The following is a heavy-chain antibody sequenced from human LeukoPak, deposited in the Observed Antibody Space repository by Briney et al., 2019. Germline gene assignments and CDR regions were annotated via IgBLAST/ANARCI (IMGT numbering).Heavy chain of an antibody. J-gene: IGHJ4*02. Sequence: GGSLRLSCAASGFTFSTHAMTWVRQAPGKGLEWVSSIATGFDTYSADSVKGRFAISRDNSKNTLYLQMNSLRAEDTAVYYCAKGGSHFDYWGQGTLVTVSS. D-gene: IGHD3-10*01. CDR2: IATGFDT. CDR1: GFTFSTHA. CDR3: AKGGSHFDY. V-gene: IGHV3-23*01.